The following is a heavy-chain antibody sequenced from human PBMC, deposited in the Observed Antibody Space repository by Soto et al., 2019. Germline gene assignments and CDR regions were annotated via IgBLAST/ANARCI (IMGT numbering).Heavy chain of an antibody. CDR1: GYTFTSYA. V-gene: IGHV1-3*01. D-gene: IGHD3-9*01. CDR3: ARDPLRYFDWLPPTTHWFDP. CDR2: INAGNGNT. J-gene: IGHJ5*02. Sequence: ASVKVSCKASGYTFTSYAMHWVRQAPGQRLEWMGWINAGNGNTKYSQKFQGRVTITRDTSASTAYMELSSLRSEDTAVYYCARDPLRYFDWLPPTTHWFDPWGQGTLVTVSS.